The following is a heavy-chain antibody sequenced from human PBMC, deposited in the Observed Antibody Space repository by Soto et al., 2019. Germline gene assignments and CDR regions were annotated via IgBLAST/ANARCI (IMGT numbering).Heavy chain of an antibody. Sequence: EVQLVESGGGLVQPGGSLRLSCAASGFTFSSYGMHWVRQAPGKGLVWVSRINSDGSSTSYADSVKGRFTITRDNAKNTLYLQMHSMRAEDTAVDYCASAYSSSGYFNYWGQGTLVTVSS. CDR2: INSDGSST. CDR3: ASAYSSSGYFNY. J-gene: IGHJ4*02. CDR1: GFTFSSYG. V-gene: IGHV3-74*01. D-gene: IGHD6-13*01.